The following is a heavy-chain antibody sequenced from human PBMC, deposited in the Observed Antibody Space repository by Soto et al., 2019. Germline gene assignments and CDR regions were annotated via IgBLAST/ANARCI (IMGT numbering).Heavy chain of an antibody. J-gene: IGHJ4*02. Sequence: EVQLVESGGGLVQPGESLRLSCAASGFTFNSYWMHWVRQAPGKGLVWVSRIKTDGSITSYADSVKGRFTISRDNAENTLYLQMNSLRAEDTAVYYCAGVHSGSYNYEYWVQGSLVTVSS. D-gene: IGHD1-26*01. CDR2: IKTDGSIT. CDR1: GFTFNSYW. V-gene: IGHV3-74*01. CDR3: AGVHSGSYNYEY.